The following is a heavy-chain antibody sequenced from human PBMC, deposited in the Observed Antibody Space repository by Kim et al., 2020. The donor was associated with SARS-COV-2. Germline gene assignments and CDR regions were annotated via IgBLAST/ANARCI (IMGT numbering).Heavy chain of an antibody. CDR3: ARGKPYRSYWYFDL. CDR1: GGSFSGYY. V-gene: IGHV4-34*01. CDR2: INHSGST. Sequence: SETLSLTCAVYGGSFSGYYWSWIRQPPGKGLEWIGEINHSGSTNYNPSLKSRVTISVDTSKNQFSLKLSSVTAADTAVYYCARGKPYRSYWYFDLWGRGTLVTVSS. J-gene: IGHJ2*01.